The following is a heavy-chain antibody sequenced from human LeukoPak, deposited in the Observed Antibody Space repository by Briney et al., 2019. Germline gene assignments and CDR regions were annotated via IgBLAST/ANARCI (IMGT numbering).Heavy chain of an antibody. CDR1: GSIFTSYW. CDR2: IYPGDSDT. D-gene: IGHD5/OR15-5a*01. V-gene: IGHV5-51*01. J-gene: IGHJ4*02. CDR3: ARGLRNFDY. Sequence: GESLKISCKGSGSIFTSYWIGWGRQVPGKGLEWMGIIYPGDSDTKYSPSFQGQVTISADKSISTAYLQWSSLKASDTAMYYCARGLRNFDYWGQGTLVTVSS.